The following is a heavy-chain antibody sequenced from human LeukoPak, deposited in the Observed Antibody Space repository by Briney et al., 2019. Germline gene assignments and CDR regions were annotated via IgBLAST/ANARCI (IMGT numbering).Heavy chain of an antibody. Sequence: WASVKVSCKASGYTFTSYYMHWVRQAPGQGLEWMGIINPSGGSTSYAQKFQGRVTMTRDTSTSTVYMELSSLRSEDTAVYYCARDPPTYYYDSSGYLDYWGQGTLVTISS. CDR2: INPSGGST. CDR3: ARDPPTYYYDSSGYLDY. J-gene: IGHJ4*02. V-gene: IGHV1-46*01. D-gene: IGHD3-22*01. CDR1: GYTFTSYY.